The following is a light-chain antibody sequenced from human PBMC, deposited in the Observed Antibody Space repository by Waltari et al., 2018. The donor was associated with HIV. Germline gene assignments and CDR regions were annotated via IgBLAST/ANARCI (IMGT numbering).Light chain of an antibody. CDR1: STDVAAYDY. CDR3: ASFTSGRLNV. V-gene: IGLV2-14*01. Sequence: QSALTQPASVSGSPGQSISISCTGTSTDVAAYDYVSWYQQSPGKVPKLLIYDVYNRPSRISNRFSGSKSGNTASLTISGLQAEDESDYYCASFTSGRLNVFGSGTKVTVL. J-gene: IGLJ1*01. CDR2: DVY.